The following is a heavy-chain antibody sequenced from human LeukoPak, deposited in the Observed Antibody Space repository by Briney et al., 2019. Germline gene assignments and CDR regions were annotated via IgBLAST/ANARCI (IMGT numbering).Heavy chain of an antibody. V-gene: IGHV3-33*01. CDR2: IWYDGSIT. Sequence: PGGSLRLSCAASGFTFSSYTMHWVRQAPGRGLEWVALIWYDGSITYYAESVKGRFTISRDNSVNTMNLQMNSLRVEDTAVYYCARRYSSGWYGIDYWGQGTLVTVSS. CDR3: ARRYSSGWYGIDY. D-gene: IGHD6-19*01. J-gene: IGHJ4*02. CDR1: GFTFSSYT.